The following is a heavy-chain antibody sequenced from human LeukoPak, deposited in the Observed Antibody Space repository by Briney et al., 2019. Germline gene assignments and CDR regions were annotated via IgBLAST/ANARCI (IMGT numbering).Heavy chain of an antibody. CDR2: IYTSGST. J-gene: IGHJ4*02. CDR1: GGSISSYY. V-gene: IGHV4-4*07. Sequence: SETLSLTCTVSGGSISSYYWSWIRQPAGKGLEWIGRIYTSGSTNYNPSLKSRVTMSVDTSKNQFSLKLSSVTAADTAAYYCARDQGDSSSLEFDYWGQGTLVTVSS. D-gene: IGHD6-6*01. CDR3: ARDQGDSSSLEFDY.